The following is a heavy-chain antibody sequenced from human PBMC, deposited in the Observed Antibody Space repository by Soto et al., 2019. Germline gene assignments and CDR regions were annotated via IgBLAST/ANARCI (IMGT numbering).Heavy chain of an antibody. Sequence: EVQVVESGGGLVKPGGSLRLSCAASGFTFSSYSMNWVRQAPGKGLEWVSSISSSSSYIYYADSVTGRFTISRDNAKNSLYLQMNSLRAEDTAVYYCARVGGGYQLLHAFDIWGQGTMVTVSS. D-gene: IGHD2-2*01. CDR3: ARVGGGYQLLHAFDI. CDR1: GFTFSSYS. V-gene: IGHV3-21*01. J-gene: IGHJ3*02. CDR2: ISSSSSYI.